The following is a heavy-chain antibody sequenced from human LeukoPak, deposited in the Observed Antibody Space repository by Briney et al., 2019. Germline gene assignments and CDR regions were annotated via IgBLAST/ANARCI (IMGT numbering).Heavy chain of an antibody. Sequence: GGSLRLSCAASGFTFSSYGMSWVRQAPGKGLEWVSAISGSGGSTYYADSVKGRFTISRDNSKNTLYLQMNSLRAEDTAVYYCAKDRLQRSMVRGFHRSFDYWGQGTLVTVSS. D-gene: IGHD3-10*01. CDR1: GFTFSSYG. J-gene: IGHJ4*02. CDR2: ISGSGGST. CDR3: AKDRLQRSMVRGFHRSFDY. V-gene: IGHV3-23*01.